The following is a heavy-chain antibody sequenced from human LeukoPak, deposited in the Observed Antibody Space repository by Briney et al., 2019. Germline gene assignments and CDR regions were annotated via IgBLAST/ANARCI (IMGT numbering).Heavy chain of an antibody. D-gene: IGHD6-13*01. V-gene: IGHV1-2*06. Sequence: ASVKVSCKASGYTFTGYHIHWARQAPGQGLEWMGRINPYSGDTNFAQKFQGRVTMTRDTSITTAYVDLSSLTPDATAVYFCARDQGSLTRSWYTGYWGQGTQVTVSS. CDR1: GYTFTGYH. J-gene: IGHJ4*02. CDR3: ARDQGSLTRSWYTGY. CDR2: INPYSGDT.